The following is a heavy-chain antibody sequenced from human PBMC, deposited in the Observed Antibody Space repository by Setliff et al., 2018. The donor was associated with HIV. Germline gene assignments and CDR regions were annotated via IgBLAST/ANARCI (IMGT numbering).Heavy chain of an antibody. Sequence: SETLSLTCAVYGGSFSGYYWTWIRQPPGKGLEWIGQINHSGSTNYNPSLKSRVTISVDTSKNQFSLKLSSVTAADTAVYYCASRYDFWSGYEARNWFDPWGQGTLVTVSS. J-gene: IGHJ5*02. V-gene: IGHV4-34*01. D-gene: IGHD3-3*01. CDR2: INHSGST. CDR1: GGSFSGYY. CDR3: ASRYDFWSGYEARNWFDP.